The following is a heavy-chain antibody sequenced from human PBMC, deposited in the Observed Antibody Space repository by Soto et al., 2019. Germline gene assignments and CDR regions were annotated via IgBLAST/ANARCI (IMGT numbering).Heavy chain of an antibody. CDR1: GFTFSTYA. CDR2: ISGPGGST. V-gene: IGHV3-23*01. Sequence: PGGSLRLSCAASGFTFSTYAMSWVRQAPGKGLEWVSAISGPGGSTYSADSVKGRFTISRGNSKNTLFLQMNSLRAEDTALYYCAKGTSKYNRNYFAYWGQTTLVTVSS. D-gene: IGHD1-20*01. J-gene: IGHJ4*02. CDR3: AKGTSKYNRNYFAY.